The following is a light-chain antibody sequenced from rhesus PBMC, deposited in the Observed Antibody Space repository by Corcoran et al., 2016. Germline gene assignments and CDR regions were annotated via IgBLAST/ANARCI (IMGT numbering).Light chain of an antibody. CDR3: QQHNSYPT. CDR1: PGISSW. CDR2: AAS. J-gene: IGKJ1*01. V-gene: IGKV1-33*02. Sequence: DIQMTQSPSSLSASLGDRVTITCQASPGISSWLAWYQQKPGKAPNLLIYAASSLQSGVPSRLRGSGTVTDFTLTISSLQPEEFATYYCQQHNSYPTFGQGTKVEIK.